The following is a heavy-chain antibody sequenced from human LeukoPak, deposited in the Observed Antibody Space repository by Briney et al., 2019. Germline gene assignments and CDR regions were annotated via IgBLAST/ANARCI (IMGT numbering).Heavy chain of an antibody. CDR3: ARTDEWRDYYDSDDAFDV. D-gene: IGHD3-22*01. CDR1: GFTFGDYA. CDR2: ISSSSSYI. Sequence: PGGSLRLSCTASGFTFGDYAMNWVRQAPGKGLEWVSSISSSSSYIYYADSVKGRFTISRDNAKNSLYLQMNSLRAEDTAVYYCARTDEWRDYYDSDDAFDVWGQGTMVTVSS. J-gene: IGHJ3*01. V-gene: IGHV3-21*01.